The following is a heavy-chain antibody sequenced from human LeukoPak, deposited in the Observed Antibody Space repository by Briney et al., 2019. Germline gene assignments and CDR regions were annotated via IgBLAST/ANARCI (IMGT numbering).Heavy chain of an antibody. J-gene: IGHJ4*02. CDR3: ARVPWYYDSSGYYTDDY. CDR2: ISAYNGNT. CDR1: GYTFTSYG. Sequence: ALVKVSCKASGYTFTSYGISWVRQAPGQGLEWMGWISAYNGNTNYAQKLQGRVTMTRNTSISTAYMELSSLRSEDTAVYYCARVPWYYDSSGYYTDDYWGQGTLVTVSS. V-gene: IGHV1-18*01. D-gene: IGHD3-22*01.